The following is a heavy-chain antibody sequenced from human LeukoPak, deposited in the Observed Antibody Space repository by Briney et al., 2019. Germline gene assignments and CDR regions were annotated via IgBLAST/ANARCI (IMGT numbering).Heavy chain of an antibody. V-gene: IGHV3-43*02. Sequence: GGSLRLSCAASGFTFDDYGMSWVREAPGKGLEWVSGINWNSGSTYYADSVKGRFTISRDNSKNSLYLQMNSLRTEDTALYYCAKSGLGPGDWYGSKIFDYWGQGTLVTVSS. CDR2: INWNSGST. J-gene: IGHJ4*02. D-gene: IGHD3-9*01. CDR3: AKSGLGPGDWYGSKIFDY. CDR1: GFTFDDYG.